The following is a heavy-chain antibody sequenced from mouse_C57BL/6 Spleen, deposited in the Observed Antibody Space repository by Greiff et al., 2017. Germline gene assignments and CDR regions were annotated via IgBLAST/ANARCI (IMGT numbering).Heavy chain of an antibody. Sequence: VQLQQPGAELVKPGASVKLSCKASGYTFTSYWMHWVKQRPGQGLEWIGMIHPNSGSTNYNEKFKSKATLTVDKSSSTAYMQLSSLTSEDSAVYYCARARELGLFAYWGQGTLVTVSA. CDR3: ARARELGLFAY. CDR1: GYTFTSYW. V-gene: IGHV1-64*01. CDR2: IHPNSGST. J-gene: IGHJ3*01. D-gene: IGHD4-1*01.